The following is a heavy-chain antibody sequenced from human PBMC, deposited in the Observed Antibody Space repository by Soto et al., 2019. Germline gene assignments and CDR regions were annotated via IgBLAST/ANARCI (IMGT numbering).Heavy chain of an antibody. CDR2: VSGYNDKT. V-gene: IGHV1-18*04. CDR1: GYTFTNHG. Sequence: ASVKVSCKASGYTFTNHGISWVRQAPGQGLEWVGWVSGYNDKTKSAQKFKGRVTMTTDTSTSTAYMELRSLRSDDTAVYYCARDFYPVAYFFDYWVYGTLVTVSS. D-gene: IGHD2-21*01. J-gene: IGHJ4*01. CDR3: ARDFYPVAYFFDY.